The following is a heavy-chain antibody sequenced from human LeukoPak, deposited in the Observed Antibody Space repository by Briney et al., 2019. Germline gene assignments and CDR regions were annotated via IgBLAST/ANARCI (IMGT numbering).Heavy chain of an antibody. Sequence: PGGSLRLSCAASGFTFNIYAMSWVRQAPGKGLEWVSGISDSGRSPYYTESVKGRFTISRDNSKNTVYLQMYNLGVDDTATYFCARHDSFIPYWGQGILVTVSS. CDR2: ISDSGRSP. J-gene: IGHJ4*02. V-gene: IGHV3-23*01. D-gene: IGHD5-18*01. CDR1: GFTFNIYA. CDR3: ARHDSFIPY.